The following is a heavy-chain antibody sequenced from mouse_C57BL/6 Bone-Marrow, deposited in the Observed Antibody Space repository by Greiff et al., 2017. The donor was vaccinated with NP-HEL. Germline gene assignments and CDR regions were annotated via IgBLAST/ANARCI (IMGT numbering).Heavy chain of an antibody. CDR1: GYTFTSYW. CDR2: IDPSDSYT. V-gene: IGHV1-59*01. Sequence: QVQLQQPGAELVRPGTSVKLSCKASGYTFTSYWMHWVKQRPGQGLEWIGVIDPSDSYTNYNQKFKGKATLTVDTSSSTAYMQLSSLTSEDSAVYYCARWGSQGFAYWGQGTLVTVSA. J-gene: IGHJ3*01. CDR3: ARWGSQGFAY.